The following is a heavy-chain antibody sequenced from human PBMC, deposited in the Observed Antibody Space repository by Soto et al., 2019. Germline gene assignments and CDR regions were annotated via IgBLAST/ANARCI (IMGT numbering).Heavy chain of an antibody. CDR2: ITSSSSHI. CDR3: ARWGSGWAYDY. Sequence: EVQLVESGGGLVRPGGSLRLSCVASGLAFSSFTIDWVRQAPGKGLEWVASITSSSSHIYFADSMKGRFTLSRDNAKSSLYLQMNSLRAEDTAVYYCARWGSGWAYDYWGQGILVTVSS. J-gene: IGHJ4*02. V-gene: IGHV3-21*01. CDR1: GLAFSSFT. D-gene: IGHD6-19*01.